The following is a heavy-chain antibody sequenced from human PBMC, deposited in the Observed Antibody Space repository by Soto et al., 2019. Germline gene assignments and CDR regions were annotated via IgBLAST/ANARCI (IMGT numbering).Heavy chain of an antibody. CDR2: ISGSGGST. Sequence: GGSLRLSCAASGFTFSSYAMSWVRQAPGKGLEWVSAISGSGGSTYYADSVKGRFTISRDNSKNTLYLQMNSLRAEDTAVYYCANLNSSGWYVGCFDYWGQGTLVTVSS. V-gene: IGHV3-23*01. J-gene: IGHJ4*02. D-gene: IGHD6-19*01. CDR1: GFTFSSYA. CDR3: ANLNSSGWYVGCFDY.